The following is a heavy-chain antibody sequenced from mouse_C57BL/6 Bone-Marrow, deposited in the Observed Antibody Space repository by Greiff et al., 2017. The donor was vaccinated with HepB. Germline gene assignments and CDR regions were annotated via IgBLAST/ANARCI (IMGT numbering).Heavy chain of an antibody. CDR2: INSDGGST. V-gene: IGHV5-2*01. CDR1: EYEFPSHD. J-gene: IGHJ4*01. D-gene: IGHD2-2*01. CDR3: ARGGYYDAMDD. Sequence: EVMLVESGGGLVQPGESLKLSCESYEYEFPSHDMSWVRKTPEKRLELVAAINSDGGSTYYPDTMERRFIISRDNTKNTLYLQLSRLRSEDTALYYCARGGYYDAMDDWGQGTSVTVSS.